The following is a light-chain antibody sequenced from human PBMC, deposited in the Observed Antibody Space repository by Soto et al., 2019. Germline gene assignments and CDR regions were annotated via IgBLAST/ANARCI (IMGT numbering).Light chain of an antibody. V-gene: IGKV3-20*01. CDR2: GAS. J-gene: IGKJ2*01. CDR1: QTIFYSY. CDR3: QQYGSSYT. Sequence: ENVLTQSPGTLSLSPGDTATLSCRASQTIFYSYLAWYQQKPGQAPRLLIYGASSRATGIPDRFSGGGSGTDFTLTITRLEPEDFAVYYCQQYGSSYTFGQGTKLEMK.